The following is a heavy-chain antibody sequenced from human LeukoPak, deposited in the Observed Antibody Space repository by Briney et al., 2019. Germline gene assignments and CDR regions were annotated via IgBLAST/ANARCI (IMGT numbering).Heavy chain of an antibody. Sequence: AGGSLRLSCAASGYTLKLYSMHWLRQAPEKGLEWVSYIGSSSSPIYYADSVKGRFTISRDNAKNSLYLELNSLRAEDTAVYYCARDQAYSFDYWGQGTLVTVSS. V-gene: IGHV3-48*01. CDR3: ARDQAYSFDY. CDR1: GYTLKLYS. CDR2: IGSSSSPI. J-gene: IGHJ4*02. D-gene: IGHD4-11*01.